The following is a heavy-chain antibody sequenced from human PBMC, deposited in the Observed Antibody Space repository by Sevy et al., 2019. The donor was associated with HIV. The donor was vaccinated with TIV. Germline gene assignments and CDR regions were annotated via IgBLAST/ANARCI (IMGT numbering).Heavy chain of an antibody. J-gene: IGHJ4*02. CDR2: ISWNSGSI. D-gene: IGHD3-10*01. CDR3: AKDMSPFRGWFGELYKGAFDY. Sequence: GGSLRLSCAASGFTFDDYAMHWVRQAPGKGLEWVSGISWNSGSIGYADSVKGRFTVSRDNAKNSLYLQMNSLRAEDTAFYCCAKDMSPFRGWFGELYKGAFDYWGQGTLVIVSS. V-gene: IGHV3-9*01. CDR1: GFTFDDYA.